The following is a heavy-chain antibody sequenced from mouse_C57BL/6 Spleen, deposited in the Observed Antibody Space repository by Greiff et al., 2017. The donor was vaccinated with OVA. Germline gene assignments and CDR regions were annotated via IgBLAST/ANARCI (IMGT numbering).Heavy chain of an antibody. D-gene: IGHD3-3*01. CDR3: ANGGTSYAMDY. CDR1: GYSIPSGYY. V-gene: IGHV3-6*01. CDR2: ISYDGSN. Sequence: VQLQQSGPGLVKPSQSLSLTCSVTGYSIPSGYYWNWIRQFPGNKLEWMGYISYDGSNNYNPSLKNRISITRDTSKNQFFLKLNSVTTEDTATYYCANGGTSYAMDYWGQGTSVTVSS. J-gene: IGHJ4*01.